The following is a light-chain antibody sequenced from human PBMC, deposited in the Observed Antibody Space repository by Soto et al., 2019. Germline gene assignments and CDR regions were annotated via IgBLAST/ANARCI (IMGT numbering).Light chain of an antibody. CDR1: ISNIGSST. CDR2: SNN. CDR3: AAWDDSLNGHV. J-gene: IGLJ1*01. V-gene: IGLV1-44*01. Sequence: QSVLTQPPSASGTPGQRVTISCSGSISNIGSSTVNWYQQLPGTAPKLLIYSNNQRPSGVPDRCSGSKSGTSASLAISGLQSEDEADYYCAAWDDSLNGHVFGTGTKLTVL.